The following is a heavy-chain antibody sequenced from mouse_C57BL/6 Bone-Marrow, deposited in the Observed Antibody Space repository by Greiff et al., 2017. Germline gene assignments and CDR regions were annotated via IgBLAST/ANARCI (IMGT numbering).Heavy chain of an antibody. V-gene: IGHV14-4*01. J-gene: IGHJ2*01. CDR1: GFNIKDDY. CDR3: TNSNYVFDY. CDR2: IDPENGDT. D-gene: IGHD2-5*01. Sequence: VQLQQSGAELVRPGASVKLSCTASGFNIKDDYMHWVKQRPEQGLEWIGWIDPENGDTEYASKFQGKATITADTSSNTAYLQLSSLTSEDTAVYDCTNSNYVFDYWGQGTTLTVSA.